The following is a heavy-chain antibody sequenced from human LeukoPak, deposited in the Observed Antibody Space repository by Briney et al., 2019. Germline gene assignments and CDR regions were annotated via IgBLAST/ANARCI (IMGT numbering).Heavy chain of an antibody. CDR2: ISGSGGST. Sequence: GGSLRLSCAASGFTFSSYGMSWVRQAPGKGLEWVSAISGSGGSTYYADSVKGRFTISRDNSKSTLYLEMDSLRAEDTAVYYCAKVRVVFNWNYAYYFDSWGQGTVVTVSS. CDR3: AKVRVVFNWNYAYYFDS. CDR1: GFTFSSYG. D-gene: IGHD1-7*01. V-gene: IGHV3-23*01. J-gene: IGHJ4*02.